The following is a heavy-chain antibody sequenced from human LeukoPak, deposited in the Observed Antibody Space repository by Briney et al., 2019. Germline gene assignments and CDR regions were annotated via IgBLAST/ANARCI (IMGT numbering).Heavy chain of an antibody. J-gene: IGHJ6*03. Sequence: GGSLRLSCAASGFTFNDYTMHWVRQAPGKGLEWVSLISWDGASTYYADSVKGRFTISRDISKNSLYLQMNSLRTEDTALYYCAKAGYSGYDYVTYYYYYMDVWGKGTTVTVSS. CDR2: ISWDGAST. D-gene: IGHD5-12*01. CDR3: AKAGYSGYDYVTYYYYYMDV. CDR1: GFTFNDYT. V-gene: IGHV3-43*01.